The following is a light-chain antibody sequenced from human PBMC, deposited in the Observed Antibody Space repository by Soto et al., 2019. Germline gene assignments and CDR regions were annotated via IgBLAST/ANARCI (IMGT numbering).Light chain of an antibody. CDR2: EVG. V-gene: IGLV2-14*01. CDR1: SSDVGYYNY. J-gene: IGLJ2*01. Sequence: QSALTQPASVSGSPGQSITISCTGTSSDVGYYNYVSWYQQHPGKAPKLMIYEVGDRPSGVSNRFSGSKSGNTASLTISGLQAEDEADYYCSSYTSSAFLVFGGGTKLTVL. CDR3: SSYTSSAFLV.